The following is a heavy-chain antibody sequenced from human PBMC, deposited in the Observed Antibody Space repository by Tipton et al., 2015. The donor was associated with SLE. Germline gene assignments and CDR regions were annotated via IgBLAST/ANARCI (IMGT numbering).Heavy chain of an antibody. CDR1: GHSISSGFY. CDR2: IYYGGTI. J-gene: IGHJ2*01. D-gene: IGHD5-18*01. V-gene: IGHV4-28*02. Sequence: TLSLTCSVSGHSISSGFYWGWIRQPPGKGLEWIGHIYYGGTIYYNPSLKSRVTVSIDTSKNQFSLKLSSVTDVDTAAYYCARTAGRSVKLWYFDLWGRGTLVTVSS. CDR3: ARTAGRSVKLWYFDL.